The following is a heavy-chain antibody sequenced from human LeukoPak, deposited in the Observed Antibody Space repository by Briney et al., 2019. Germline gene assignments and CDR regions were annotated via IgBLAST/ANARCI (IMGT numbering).Heavy chain of an antibody. D-gene: IGHD6-13*01. CDR1: GGSISSSGYY. CDR2: IYYSGST. Sequence: SETLSLTCTVSGGSISSSGYYWSWIRQHPGKGLEWIGYIYYSGSTYYNPSLKSRVTISVDTSKNQFSLKLSSVTAADTAVYYCARVSVGGQFRIAAAGNANFDYWGQGTLVTVSS. CDR3: ARVSVGGQFRIAAAGNANFDY. V-gene: IGHV4-31*03. J-gene: IGHJ4*02.